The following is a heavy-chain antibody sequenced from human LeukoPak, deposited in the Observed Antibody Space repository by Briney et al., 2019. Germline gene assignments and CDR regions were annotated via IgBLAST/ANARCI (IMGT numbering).Heavy chain of an antibody. D-gene: IGHD4-17*01. CDR2: IYPGDSET. Sequence: GESLKISCNGSGYSFTSYWIGWVRQMPGKGLEWMGIIYPGDSETRYSPSFQGQVTISADKSISTAYLQWSSLKASDTAMYYCARQKGGDYFSYYYYGMDVWGQGTTVTVSS. CDR1: GYSFTSYW. V-gene: IGHV5-51*01. J-gene: IGHJ6*02. CDR3: ARQKGGDYFSYYYYGMDV.